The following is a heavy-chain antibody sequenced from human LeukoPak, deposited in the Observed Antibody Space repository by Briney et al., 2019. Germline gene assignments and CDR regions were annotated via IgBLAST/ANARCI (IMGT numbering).Heavy chain of an antibody. CDR3: ARRSDYDILTGYSNSRFVP. D-gene: IGHD3-9*01. CDR1: GESFSGYY. J-gene: IGHJ5*02. V-gene: IGHV4-34*01. CDR2: INHSGST. Sequence: SETLSLTCAVYGESFSGYYWSWIRQPPGKGLEWIGEINHSGSTNNNPTLKSRVTISVDTSKNQFSLKLSSVTAADTAVYYCARRSDYDILTGYSNSRFVPWGQGTLVTVSS.